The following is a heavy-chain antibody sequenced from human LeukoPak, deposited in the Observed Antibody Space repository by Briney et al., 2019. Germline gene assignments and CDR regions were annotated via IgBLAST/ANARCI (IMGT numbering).Heavy chain of an antibody. CDR2: IYNDGST. Sequence: GGSLRLSCAASGFAVGRNYMTWVRQALGKGLEWVSVIYNDGSTFYADSVKGRFTISRDNAKNTVYLQMNSLRVEDTAVYYCARGPWDCWGQGTLVTVSS. CDR3: ARGPWDC. J-gene: IGHJ4*02. V-gene: IGHV3-53*05. CDR1: GFAVGRNY.